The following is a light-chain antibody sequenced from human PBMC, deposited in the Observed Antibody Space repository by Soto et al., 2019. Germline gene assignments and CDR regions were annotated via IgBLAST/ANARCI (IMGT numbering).Light chain of an antibody. J-gene: IGKJ1*01. CDR1: QSISSW. CDR3: QQYNSYWT. CDR2: EAS. Sequence: DIEMTQSPSTLSASVGDRVTITCRASQSISSWLAWYQQKPGKAPQLLIYEASSLESGVPSRFGGSGSGTEITLTISSLQPDDFATYYCQQYNSYWTFGQGTKVEIK. V-gene: IGKV1-5*03.